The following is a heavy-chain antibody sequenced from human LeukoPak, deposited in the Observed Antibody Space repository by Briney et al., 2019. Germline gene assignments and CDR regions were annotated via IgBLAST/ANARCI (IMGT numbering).Heavy chain of an antibody. D-gene: IGHD2-15*01. CDR2: MNPNSGNT. Sequence: ASVKVSCKASGYTFTSYDISWVRQATGQGLEWMGWMNPNSGNTGYAQKFQGRVTMTRNTSISTAYMELSSLRSEDTAVYYCARATTIGPIVVVAATDYWGQGTLVTVSS. J-gene: IGHJ4*02. CDR3: ARATTIGPIVVVAATDY. V-gene: IGHV1-8*01. CDR1: GYTFTSYD.